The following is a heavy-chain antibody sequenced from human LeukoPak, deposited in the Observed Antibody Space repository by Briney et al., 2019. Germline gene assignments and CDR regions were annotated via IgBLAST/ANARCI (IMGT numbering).Heavy chain of an antibody. CDR1: GYTLTDYY. CDR2: ITPSSGGT. CDR3: ARDRCSGGSCYHGYFDY. V-gene: IGHV1-2*02. Sequence: ASVKVSCKASGYTLTDYYIHWVRQAPGQGLEWMGWITPSSGGTIYAQKFQGRVTMTRDMSTSTVYMELSSLRSEDTAVYYCARDRCSGGSCYHGYFDYWGQGTLVTVSS. D-gene: IGHD2-15*01. J-gene: IGHJ4*02.